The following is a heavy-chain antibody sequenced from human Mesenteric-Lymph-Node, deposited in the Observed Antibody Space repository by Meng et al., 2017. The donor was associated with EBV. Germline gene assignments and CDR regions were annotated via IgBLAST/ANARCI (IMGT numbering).Heavy chain of an antibody. Sequence: QDQLQQWGAGLLKPSETLSLTCAVYGGSFSDYYWSWIRQTPGKGLEWIGEIYNTGNTNYNPSLKSRITMSVDTSKNQFSLKLSSVTAADTALYYCAKVVPAVKKDYFLHWGQGTLFTVSS. CDR2: IYNTGNT. CDR3: AKVVPAVKKDYFLH. CDR1: GGSFSDYY. D-gene: IGHD6-19*01. V-gene: IGHV4-34*01. J-gene: IGHJ1*01.